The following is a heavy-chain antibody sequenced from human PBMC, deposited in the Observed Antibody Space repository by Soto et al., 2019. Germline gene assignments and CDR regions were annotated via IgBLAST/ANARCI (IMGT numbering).Heavy chain of an antibody. CDR2: ISYDGSNK. J-gene: IGHJ4*02. Sequence: QVQLVESGGGVVQPGRSLRLSCAASGFTFSSYAMHWVRQAPGKGLEWVAAISYDGSNKYYADSVKGRFTISRDNSKNTLYLQMNSLRAEDTAVYYCARGWLAPSDYWGQGTLVTVSS. V-gene: IGHV3-30-3*01. CDR3: ARGWLAPSDY. D-gene: IGHD6-19*01. CDR1: GFTFSSYA.